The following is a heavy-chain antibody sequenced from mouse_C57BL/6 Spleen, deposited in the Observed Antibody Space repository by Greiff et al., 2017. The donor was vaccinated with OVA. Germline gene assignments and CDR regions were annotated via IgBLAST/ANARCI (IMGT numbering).Heavy chain of an antibody. CDR1: GYTFTSYW. V-gene: IGHV1-64*01. D-gene: IGHD1-1*01. Sequence: VQLQQPGAELVKPGASVKLSCKASGYTFTSYWMHWVKQRPGQGLEWIGMIHPNSGSTNYDEKFKSKATLTVDKSSSTAYLQLSSLTSEDSAVYYGARKGGSCYEYFDVWGTGTTVTVSS. CDR3: ARKGGSCYEYFDV. J-gene: IGHJ1*03. CDR2: IHPNSGST.